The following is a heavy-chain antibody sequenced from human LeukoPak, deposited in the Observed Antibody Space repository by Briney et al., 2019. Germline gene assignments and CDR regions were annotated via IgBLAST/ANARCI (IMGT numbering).Heavy chain of an antibody. D-gene: IGHD6-19*01. Sequence: GGSLRLSCAASGFIFDDYAVHWVRQAPGKGLEWVSGISWNGAIIGYADSVKGRFAISRDNAKNSLYLQMSGLRPDDTALYYCAKDMSWLVFDYWGQGTLVTVSS. J-gene: IGHJ4*02. CDR1: GFIFDDYA. CDR2: ISWNGAII. CDR3: AKDMSWLVFDY. V-gene: IGHV3-9*01.